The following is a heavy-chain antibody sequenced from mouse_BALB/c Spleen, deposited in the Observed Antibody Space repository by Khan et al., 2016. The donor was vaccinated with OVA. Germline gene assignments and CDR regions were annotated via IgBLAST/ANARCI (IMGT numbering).Heavy chain of an antibody. CDR2: IWSDGST. D-gene: IGHD2-10*01. CDR3: ARQPYYHYNIMDY. Sequence: VQLQESGPGLVAPSQSLSITCTISGFSLTNYGVHWVRQPPGKGLEWLVVIWSDGSTTYNSALKSRLTISKDNSKSQVFLKMNNLQTDDTAMYFCARQPYYHYNIMDYWGQGTSGTVSS. J-gene: IGHJ4*01. V-gene: IGHV2-6-1*01. CDR1: GFSLTNYG.